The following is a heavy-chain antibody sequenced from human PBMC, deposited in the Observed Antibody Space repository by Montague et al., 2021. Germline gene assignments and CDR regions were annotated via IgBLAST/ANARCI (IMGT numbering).Heavy chain of an antibody. CDR3: ARDSPVVEPWVGEHKGAFDI. V-gene: IGHV4-61*02. J-gene: IGHJ3*02. Sequence: TLSLTCSVSGDSISSYEYYWTWIRQPAGRGLEWIGRVYKRGDTNTNPSLRSRLTLSVDTSKNHFSLTLTSVTAADTAMYFCARDSPVVEPWVGEHKGAFDIWGQGTMVTVSS. CDR1: GDSISSYEYY. D-gene: IGHD3-10*01. CDR2: VYKRGDT.